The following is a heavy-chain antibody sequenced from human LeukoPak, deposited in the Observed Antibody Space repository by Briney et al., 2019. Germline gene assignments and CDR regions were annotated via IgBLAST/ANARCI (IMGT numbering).Heavy chain of an antibody. CDR3: ARPSGYTTSPPHY. CDR1: GGTFISYA. Sequence: SVKVSCKASGGTFISYAISWVGQAPGQGLEWMGGIIPIFGTANYAQKFQGRVTITADESTSTAYMELSSLRSEDTAVYYCARPSGYTTSPPHYWGQGTLVTVSS. D-gene: IGHD5-24*01. V-gene: IGHV1-69*13. J-gene: IGHJ4*02. CDR2: IIPIFGTA.